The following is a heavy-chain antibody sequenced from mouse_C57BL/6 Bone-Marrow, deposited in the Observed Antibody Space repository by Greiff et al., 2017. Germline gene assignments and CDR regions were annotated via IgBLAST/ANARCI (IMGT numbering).Heavy chain of an antibody. Sequence: QVQLQQPGAELVKPGASVKLSCKASGYTFTSYWMHWVKQRPGQGLEWIGMIHPNSGSTNYNEKFKSKATLTVDKSSSTAYMQLSSLTSEDSAVYYCATITTVPRFAYWGQGTLVTVSA. CDR3: ATITTVPRFAY. D-gene: IGHD1-1*01. CDR2: IHPNSGST. J-gene: IGHJ3*01. CDR1: GYTFTSYW. V-gene: IGHV1-64*01.